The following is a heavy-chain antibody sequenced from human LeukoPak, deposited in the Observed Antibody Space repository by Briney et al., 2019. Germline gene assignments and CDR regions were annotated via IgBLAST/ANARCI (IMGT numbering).Heavy chain of an antibody. D-gene: IGHD5-12*01. Sequence: PGGSLRLSCAASGFTASSKYMGWVRQAPGKGLEWVSVIYGGGSTNYGDSVKGRFTISRDNSKNTLYLQMNSLTTEDTAVYYCTTNIVATINYWGQGTLVTVSS. CDR1: GFTASSKY. CDR3: TTNIVATINY. V-gene: IGHV3-53*01. J-gene: IGHJ4*02. CDR2: IYGGGST.